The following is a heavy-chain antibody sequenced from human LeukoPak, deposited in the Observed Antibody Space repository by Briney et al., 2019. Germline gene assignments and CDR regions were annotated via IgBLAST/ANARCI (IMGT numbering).Heavy chain of an antibody. CDR3: ARAYRSGGNCYLIDY. CDR1: GFTFSSYS. D-gene: IGHD2-15*01. CDR2: ISSSSTTI. J-gene: IGHJ4*02. Sequence: PGGSLRLSCAASGFTFSSYSMNRVRQAPGKGLEWVSYISSSSTTIYYADSVKGRFTISRDNAKNSLYLQTNSLRAEDTAVYYCARAYRSGGNCYLIDYWGQGTLVTVSS. V-gene: IGHV3-48*01.